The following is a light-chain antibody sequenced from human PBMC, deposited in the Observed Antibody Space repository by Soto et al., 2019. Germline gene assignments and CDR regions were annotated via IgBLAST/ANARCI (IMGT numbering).Light chain of an antibody. J-gene: IGKJ5*01. CDR1: QSVSRN. Sequence: EIEIMQSPATVSVSPGERDTLSCGASQSVSRNLAWYQQKPGQAPRLLIYGASTRATGIPARFSGSGSGTEFTLTISSLQSEDFAVYYCQQYNNWLITFGQGTRLEIK. CDR3: QQYNNWLIT. CDR2: GAS. V-gene: IGKV3-15*01.